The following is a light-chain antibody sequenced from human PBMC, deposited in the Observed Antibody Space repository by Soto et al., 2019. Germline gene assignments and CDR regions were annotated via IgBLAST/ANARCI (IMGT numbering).Light chain of an antibody. CDR3: LHHNGYPPV. J-gene: IGKJ2*01. V-gene: IGKV1-17*01. CDR2: LAS. Sequence: DIQMTQPPSSLSASVGDTVTITCRASQHITNDCAWYQQKAGRAPKCLILLASRLQTGVPSRFSGSGSGTEFTLTISSLQPEDFATYYCLHHNGYPPVFGQGTKVEIK. CDR1: QHITND.